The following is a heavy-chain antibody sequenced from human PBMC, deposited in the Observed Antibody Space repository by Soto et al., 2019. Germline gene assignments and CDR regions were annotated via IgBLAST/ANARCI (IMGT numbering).Heavy chain of an antibody. CDR1: GGTFSTYT. V-gene: IGHV1-69*02. CDR3: SRGYPPRDQLGNLPGAF. D-gene: IGHD1-1*01. J-gene: IGHJ4*02. Sequence: GASVKVSCKASGGTFSTYTITWVRQAPGQGLEWMGRIIPIIGIINYAQKFQGRVTMTRDTSTSTVYMELSSLRSEDTAIYYCSRGYPPRDQLGNLPGAFWGQGTLVTVS. CDR2: IIPIIGII.